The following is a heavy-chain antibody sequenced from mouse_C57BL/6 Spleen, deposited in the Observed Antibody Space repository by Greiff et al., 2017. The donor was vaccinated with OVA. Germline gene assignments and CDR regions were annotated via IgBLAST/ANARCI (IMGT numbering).Heavy chain of an antibody. Sequence: EVQLQQSGPELVKPGASVKISCKASGYTFTDYYMNWVKQSHGKSLEWIGDINPNNGGTSYNQKFKGKATLTVDKSSSTAYMELRSLTSEDSAVYYCARGGYSNYPPFGYWGQGTTLTVSS. CDR3: ARGGYSNYPPFGY. J-gene: IGHJ2*01. CDR1: GYTFTDYY. V-gene: IGHV1-26*01. CDR2: INPNNGGT. D-gene: IGHD2-5*01.